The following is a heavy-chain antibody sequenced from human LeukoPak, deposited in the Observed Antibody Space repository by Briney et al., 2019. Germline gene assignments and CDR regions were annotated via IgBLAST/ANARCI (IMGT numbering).Heavy chain of an antibody. J-gene: IGHJ4*02. CDR1: GFTFSSYA. CDR3: AKDRSDYGGQFDY. V-gene: IGHV3-23*01. CDR2: ISASGGST. D-gene: IGHD4-23*01. Sequence: PGGSLRLSCTASGFTFSSYAMSWVRQAPGKGLEWVSAISASGGSTFYADSVKGRFTISRDNSKNTLYLQMNSLRAEDTAVYYCAKDRSDYGGQFDYWGQGTLVTVSS.